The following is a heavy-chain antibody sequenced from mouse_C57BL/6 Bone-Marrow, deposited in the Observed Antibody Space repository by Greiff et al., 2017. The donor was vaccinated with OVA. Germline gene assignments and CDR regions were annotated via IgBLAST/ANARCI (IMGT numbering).Heavy chain of an antibody. J-gene: IGHJ2*01. CDR3: AARYDYLDY. CDR2: IYPGSGNT. D-gene: IGHD2-14*01. CDR1: GYTFTDYY. Sequence: VQLQQSGAELVRPGASVKLSCKASGYTFTDYYINWVKQRPGQGLEWIARIYPGSGNTYYNEKFKGKATLTAEKSSSTAYMQLSSLTSEDSAVYFCAARYDYLDYWGQGTTLTVSS. V-gene: IGHV1-76*01.